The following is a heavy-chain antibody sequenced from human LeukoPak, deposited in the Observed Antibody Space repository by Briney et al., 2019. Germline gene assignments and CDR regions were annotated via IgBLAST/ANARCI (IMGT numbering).Heavy chain of an antibody. Sequence: SVKVSCKASGYTFTSYYMHWVRQAPGQGLEWMGRIIPILGIANYAQKFQGRVTITADKSTSTAYMELSSLRSEDTAVYYCARDRPGEMDVWGQGTTVTVSS. V-gene: IGHV1-69*04. D-gene: IGHD7-27*01. CDR3: ARDRPGEMDV. J-gene: IGHJ6*02. CDR1: GYTFTSYY. CDR2: IIPILGIA.